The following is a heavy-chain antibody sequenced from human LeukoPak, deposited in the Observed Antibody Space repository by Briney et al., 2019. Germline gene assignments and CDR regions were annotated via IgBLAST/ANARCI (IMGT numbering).Heavy chain of an antibody. D-gene: IGHD3-10*02. Sequence: SETLSLTCTVSGGSISSSSYYWGWIRQPPGKGLEWIGSIRYTGSTFYNPSLKSRVTLSADTSKNQFSLKLSSVTAADTAVYYCARHPLKPYVSDWFDPWGQGTPVTVSS. J-gene: IGHJ5*02. CDR2: IRYTGST. CDR3: ARHPLKPYVSDWFDP. CDR1: GGSISSSSYY. V-gene: IGHV4-39*01.